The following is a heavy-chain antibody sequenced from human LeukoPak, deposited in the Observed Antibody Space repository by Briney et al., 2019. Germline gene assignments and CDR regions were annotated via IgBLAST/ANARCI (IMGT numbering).Heavy chain of an antibody. V-gene: IGHV4-59*01. J-gene: IGHJ5*02. D-gene: IGHD3-9*01. CDR2: IYYSGTT. Sequence: SETPSLTCTVSGGSISTYYWSWIRQPPGKGLEWIGYIYYSGTTNYNPSLKSRVTISVDTSENQFSLRLSSVTAADTAVYYCARLYNYDILTGYYKVWWFDPWGQGTLVTVSS. CDR3: ARLYNYDILTGYYKVWWFDP. CDR1: GGSISTYY.